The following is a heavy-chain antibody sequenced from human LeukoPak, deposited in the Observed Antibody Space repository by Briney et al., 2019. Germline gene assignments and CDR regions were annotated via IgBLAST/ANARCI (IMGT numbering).Heavy chain of an antibody. CDR1: GFTFSSYA. CDR2: ISGSGGST. V-gene: IGHV3-23*01. Sequence: GGSLRLSCAATGFTFSSYAMSWVRQAPGKGLEWVSAISGSGGSTYYADSVKGRFTISRDNSKNTLYLQMNSLRAEDTAVYYCAKAELRYSDWLLPPGGYWGQGTLVTVSS. CDR3: AKAELRYSDWLLPPGGY. D-gene: IGHD3-9*01. J-gene: IGHJ4*02.